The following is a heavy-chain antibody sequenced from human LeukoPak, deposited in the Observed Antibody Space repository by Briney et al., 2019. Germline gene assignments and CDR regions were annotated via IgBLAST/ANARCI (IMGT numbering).Heavy chain of an antibody. J-gene: IGHJ4*02. Sequence: PGGSLRLSCAASGFTVSSKYMSWVRQAPGKGLEWVSVIFSGGSTNYADSVQGRFTIPRDNSKNTLSLQMNSLRAEDTAVYYCARWGPFSLDCWGQGTLVTVSS. CDR1: GFTVSSKY. CDR2: IFSGGST. V-gene: IGHV3-53*01. D-gene: IGHD3-16*01. CDR3: ARWGPFSLDC.